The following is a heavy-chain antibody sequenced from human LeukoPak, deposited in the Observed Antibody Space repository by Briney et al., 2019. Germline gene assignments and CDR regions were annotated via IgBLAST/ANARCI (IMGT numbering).Heavy chain of an antibody. D-gene: IGHD6-19*01. CDR3: ARGQGWLPDY. V-gene: IGHV4-59*01. CDR1: GGSISAYY. Sequence: PSETPSLTCTVSGGSISAYYWTWIRQPPGKEMEWIGNIYYTGSTNYKPSLKSRVTISVDTSKNQFSLKVTSVTAADTAVYYCARGQGWLPDYWGQGTLVTVSS. J-gene: IGHJ4*02. CDR2: IYYTGST.